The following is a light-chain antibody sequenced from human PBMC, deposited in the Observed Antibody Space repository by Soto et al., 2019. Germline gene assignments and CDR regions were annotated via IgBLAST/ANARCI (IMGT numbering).Light chain of an antibody. CDR2: DAS. CDR1: QSVSIF. CDR3: HQYDSWT. Sequence: EIVLTQSPATLSLSPGERATLSCRASQSVSIFLTWYQQKPGQAPRLLIYDASQRATGIPARFSGSGSGTDFTLTISRLEPEDFAVYYCHQYDSWTFGQGTKVDIK. V-gene: IGKV3-11*01. J-gene: IGKJ1*01.